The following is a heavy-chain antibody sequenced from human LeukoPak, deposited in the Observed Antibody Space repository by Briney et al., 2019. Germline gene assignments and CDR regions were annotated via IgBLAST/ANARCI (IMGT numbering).Heavy chain of an antibody. J-gene: IGHJ5*02. V-gene: IGHV4-4*02. CDR1: GVSISSNLW. Sequence: PSETLSLTCAVSGVSISSNLWWTWVRQPPGKGLEWIAEIHHSGSINYNPSLKSRVTISVDKAKNQFSLNLNSVTAADTAVYYCARDEGTYSNSWYNWFDPWGQGTLVTVSS. CDR3: ARDEGTYSNSWYNWFDP. D-gene: IGHD6-13*01. CDR2: IHHSGSI.